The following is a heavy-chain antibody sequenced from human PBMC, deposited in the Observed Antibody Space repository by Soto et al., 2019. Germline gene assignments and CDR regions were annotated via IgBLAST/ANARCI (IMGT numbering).Heavy chain of an antibody. V-gene: IGHV4-34*01. CDR2: INHSGST. CDR1: GGSFSGYY. J-gene: IGHJ4*02. D-gene: IGHD1-26*01. Sequence: QVPLQQWGAGLLKPSETLSLTCAVYGGSFSGYYWSWIRQPPGKGLEWIGEINHSGSTNYNPSLKSRVTISVDTSKNQFSLKLSSVTAADTAVYYCAGTSGSYSPSSYWGQGTLVTVSS. CDR3: AGTSGSYSPSSY.